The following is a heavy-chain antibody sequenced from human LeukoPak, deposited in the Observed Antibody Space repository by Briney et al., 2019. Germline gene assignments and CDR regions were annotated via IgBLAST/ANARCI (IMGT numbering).Heavy chain of an antibody. J-gene: IGHJ4*02. D-gene: IGHD2-15*01. CDR1: GFTFSSYA. Sequence: GGSLRLSCAASGFTFSSYAMSWVRQAPGKGLEWVSAISGSGGSTYYADSVKGRFTISRDNSKNTLYLQMNSLRAEDTAVYYCAKASGGYYCSGGSCYPFDYWGQGTLVTVSS. CDR2: ISGSGGST. CDR3: AKASGGYYCSGGSCYPFDY. V-gene: IGHV3-23*01.